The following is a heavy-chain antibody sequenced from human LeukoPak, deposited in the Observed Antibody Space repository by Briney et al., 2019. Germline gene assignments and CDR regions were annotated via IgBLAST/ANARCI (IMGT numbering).Heavy chain of an antibody. CDR3: ATCSSSWPLDFDY. D-gene: IGHD6-13*01. V-gene: IGHV1-24*01. CDR2: FDPVDGET. J-gene: IGHJ4*02. Sequence: ASVKVSCKVSGYTLTELSMHWVRQAPGKGLEWMGGFDPVDGETIYAQKFQGRVTMTEDTSTDTAYMELSSLRSEDTAVYYCATCSSSWPLDFDYWGQGTLVTVSS. CDR1: GYTLTELS.